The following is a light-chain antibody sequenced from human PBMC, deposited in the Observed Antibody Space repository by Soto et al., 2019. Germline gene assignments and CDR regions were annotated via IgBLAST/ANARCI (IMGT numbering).Light chain of an antibody. V-gene: IGLV4-69*01. CDR2: LKSDGSH. CDR3: QTWGTGVI. CDR1: SGHSSYA. Sequence: QLVLTQSPSASASLRASVKLTCTLSSGHSSYAIAWHQQQPEKGPRYLMKLKSDGSHSKGDGIPDRFSGSSSGAERYLTISSLQSEDEADYYCQTWGTGVIFGGGTKLTVL. J-gene: IGLJ2*01.